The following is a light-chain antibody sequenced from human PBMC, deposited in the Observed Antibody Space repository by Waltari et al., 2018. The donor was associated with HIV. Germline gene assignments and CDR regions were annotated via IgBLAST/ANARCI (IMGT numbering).Light chain of an antibody. CDR3: SSYAGSNRV. J-gene: IGLJ3*02. V-gene: IGLV2-8*01. CDR1: SSDVGGYNY. CDR2: EGS. Sequence: QSALPQPPSASGSPGQSVTIPCTGTSSDVGGYNYVSWYQQHPRKAPKLMIDEGSKRPSGVPDRFSGSKSGNTASLTVSGLQAEDEADYYCSSYAGSNRVFGGGTKLTVL.